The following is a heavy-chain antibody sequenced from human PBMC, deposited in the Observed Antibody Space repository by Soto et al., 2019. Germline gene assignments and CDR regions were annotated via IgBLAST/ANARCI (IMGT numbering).Heavy chain of an antibody. D-gene: IGHD3-10*01. CDR3: VRDLDGSGAYDIDS. Sequence: GSVNLSCKASGYTFPNYGITWVRQAPGQGLEWMGWISAYKNNIRYAQKFQGRVTLTTDTSTSTAYMELRSLRSDDTAIYYCVRDLDGSGAYDIDSWGQGNMVTVSS. V-gene: IGHV1-18*01. CDR1: GYTFPNYG. J-gene: IGHJ4*02. CDR2: ISAYKNNI.